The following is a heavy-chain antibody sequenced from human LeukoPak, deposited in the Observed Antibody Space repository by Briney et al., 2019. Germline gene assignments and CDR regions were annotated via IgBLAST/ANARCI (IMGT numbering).Heavy chain of an antibody. J-gene: IGHJ4*02. Sequence: SETLSLTCTVSGGSISSSSHYWAWIRQSPGTGLEWIGYIYSSGSTNYNPSLKSRVTISVDTSKNQFSLKLSSVTAADTAVYYCARGAAATYWGQGTLVTVSS. D-gene: IGHD6-13*01. V-gene: IGHV4-61*05. CDR3: ARGAAATY. CDR1: GGSISSSSHY. CDR2: IYSSGST.